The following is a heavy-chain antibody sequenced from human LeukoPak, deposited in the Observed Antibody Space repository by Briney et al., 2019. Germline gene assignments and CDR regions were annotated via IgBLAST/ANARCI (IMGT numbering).Heavy chain of an antibody. CDR2: ISYDGSNK. Sequence: PGGSLRLSCAASGFTFSSYAMHWVRQAPGKGLEWVAVISYDGSNKYYADSVKGRFTISRDNSKNTLYLQMNSLRAKDTAVYYCARDRFTYYYDSSGYYYYYGMDVWGQGTTVTVSS. D-gene: IGHD3-22*01. CDR1: GFTFSSYA. CDR3: ARDRFTYYYDSSGYYYYYGMDV. J-gene: IGHJ6*02. V-gene: IGHV3-30*04.